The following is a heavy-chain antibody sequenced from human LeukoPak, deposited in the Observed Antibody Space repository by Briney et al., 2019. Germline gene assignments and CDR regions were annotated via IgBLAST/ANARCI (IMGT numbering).Heavy chain of an antibody. J-gene: IGHJ4*02. Sequence: GGSLRLSCAASGFTVGSNYMSWVRQAPGKGLEWVSVIYSGGGTYYADSVKGRFTISRDNSKNTLYLQMNSLRAEDAAVYYCARGAGYCSGASCFGYWGQGTLVTVSS. CDR2: IYSGGGT. D-gene: IGHD2-15*01. CDR1: GFTVGSNY. V-gene: IGHV3-66*01. CDR3: ARGAGYCSGASCFGY.